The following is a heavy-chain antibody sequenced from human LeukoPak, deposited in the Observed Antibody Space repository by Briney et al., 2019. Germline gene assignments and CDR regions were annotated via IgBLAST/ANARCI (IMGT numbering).Heavy chain of an antibody. CDR3: AKASVARAVLFAS. CDR2: MSNTGIT. J-gene: IGHJ4*02. V-gene: IGHV4-59*01. Sequence: PSETLSLTCTVSGGSISSYFWNWIRQPPGQGLEWIGDMSNTGITKYNPSLKSRVTISADTSKNQFSLNLKSVTAADTAVYYRAKASVARAVLFASWGQGTLVAVSS. D-gene: IGHD3-3*01. CDR1: GGSISSYF.